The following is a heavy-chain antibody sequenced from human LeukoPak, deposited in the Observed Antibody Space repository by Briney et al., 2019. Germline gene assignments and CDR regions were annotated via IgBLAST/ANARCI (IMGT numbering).Heavy chain of an antibody. J-gene: IGHJ4*02. CDR3: ARLDHRRFYDSSGQIDY. CDR2: INHSGST. V-gene: IGHV4-34*01. D-gene: IGHD3-22*01. Sequence: PSETLSLTCAVYGGSFSGYYWSWIRQPPGKGLEWIGEINHSGSTNYNPPLKSRVTISVDTSKNQFSLKLSSVTAADTAVYYCARLDHRRFYDSSGQIDYWGQGTLVTVSS. CDR1: GGSFSGYY.